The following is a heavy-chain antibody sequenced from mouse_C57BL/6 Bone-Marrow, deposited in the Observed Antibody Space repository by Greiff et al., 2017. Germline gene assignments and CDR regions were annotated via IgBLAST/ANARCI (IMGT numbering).Heavy chain of an antibody. V-gene: IGHV1-54*01. D-gene: IGHD2-5*01. CDR1: GYAFTNYL. CDR3: ARRYSNLDY. Sequence: VKLQESGAELVRPGTSVKVSCKASGYAFTNYLIEWVKQRPGQGIEWIGVINPGSGGTNYNEKFKGKATLTADKSSSTAYMQLSSLTSEDAAVYFCARRYSNLDYWGQGTTLTVSS. J-gene: IGHJ2*01. CDR2: INPGSGGT.